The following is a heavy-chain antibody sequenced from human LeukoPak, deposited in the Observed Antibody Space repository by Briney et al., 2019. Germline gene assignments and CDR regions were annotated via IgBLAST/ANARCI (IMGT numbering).Heavy chain of an antibody. Sequence: SGPTLVNPTQTLTLTCTFSGFSLSTSGVAVGWIRQPPGRALEWLALIYWDDDQRYSPSLKSRLTITKDTSKNQVVLTMTNMDPVDTATYYCAHSLLSVAAAGQNWFDPWGQGTLVTVSS. V-gene: IGHV2-5*02. CDR2: IYWDDDQ. CDR3: AHSLLSVAAAGQNWFDP. D-gene: IGHD6-13*01. J-gene: IGHJ5*02. CDR1: GFSLSTSGVA.